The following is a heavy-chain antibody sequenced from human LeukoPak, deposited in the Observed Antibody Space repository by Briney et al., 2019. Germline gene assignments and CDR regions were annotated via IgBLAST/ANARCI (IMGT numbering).Heavy chain of an antibody. Sequence: GSLRLSCAASGFTFSSYSMNWVRQPPGKGLEWIGSIYYSGSTNYNPSLKGRVTISVDTSKSQFSLKLTSVTAADTAVYYCARQGDYRYPFDSWGQGTLVTVSS. J-gene: IGHJ4*02. V-gene: IGHV4-59*08. CDR3: ARQGDYRYPFDS. CDR1: GFTFSSYS. D-gene: IGHD3-16*02. CDR2: IYYSGST.